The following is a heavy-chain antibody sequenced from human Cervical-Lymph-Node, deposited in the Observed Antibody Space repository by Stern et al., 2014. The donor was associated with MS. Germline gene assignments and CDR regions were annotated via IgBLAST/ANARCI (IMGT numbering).Heavy chain of an antibody. J-gene: IGHJ5*02. V-gene: IGHV4-61*02. Sequence: VQLVESGPGLVKPSQTLSLTCTVSGGSISSSGYYWSWLRQPADKGLEWIGRIHDSGSTYYNPSLKSRVNISMETAKDPFSLKLPSVAAADTAVYYCATTRWDLFTWNWFDPWGQGTLVTVSS. CDR3: ATTRWDLFTWNWFDP. CDR1: GGSISSSGYY. CDR2: IHDSGST. D-gene: IGHD1-26*01.